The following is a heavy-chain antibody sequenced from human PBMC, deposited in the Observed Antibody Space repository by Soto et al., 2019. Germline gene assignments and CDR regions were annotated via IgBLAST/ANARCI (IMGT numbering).Heavy chain of an antibody. CDR1: GYTFTGYY. D-gene: IGHD6-13*01. V-gene: IGHV1-2*04. CDR2: INPNSGGT. Sequence: ASVKVSCKASGYTFTGYYMHWVRQAPGQGLEWMGWINPNSGGTNYAQKFQGWVTMTRDTSISTAYMELSRLRSDDTAVYYCARSYTQFYSSSWYFDLWGRGTLVTVSS. J-gene: IGHJ2*01. CDR3: ARSYTQFYSSSWYFDL.